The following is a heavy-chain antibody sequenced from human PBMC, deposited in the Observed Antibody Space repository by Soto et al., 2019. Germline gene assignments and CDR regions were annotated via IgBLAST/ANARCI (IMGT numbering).Heavy chain of an antibody. CDR2: IWYDGRNK. CDR3: ARGNEYSSSSLISYYYYGMDV. D-gene: IGHD6-6*01. J-gene: IGHJ6*02. V-gene: IGHV3-33*01. Sequence: LRLSCAASGFTCSSYAMHGVRQAPGKGVEGVAVIWYDGRNKYYADSVKGRFTISRDNSKNTLYLQMNSLRAEDTAVYYCARGNEYSSSSLISYYYYGMDVWGQGTTVTVSS. CDR1: GFTCSSYA.